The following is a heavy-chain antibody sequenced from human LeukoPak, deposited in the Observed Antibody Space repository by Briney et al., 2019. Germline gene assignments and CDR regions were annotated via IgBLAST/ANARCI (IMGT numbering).Heavy chain of an antibody. CDR2: IYYSGST. CDR3: ARDGYGYSSGWYYSFDI. V-gene: IGHV4-59*01. D-gene: IGHD6-19*01. Sequence: SETLSLTCTVSGGSISSYYWSWIRQPPGKGLEWIGYIYYSGSTNYNPSLKSRVTISVDTSKNQFSLKLSSVTAADTAVYYCARDGYGYSSGWYYSFDIWGQGTMVTVSS. J-gene: IGHJ3*02. CDR1: GGSISSYY.